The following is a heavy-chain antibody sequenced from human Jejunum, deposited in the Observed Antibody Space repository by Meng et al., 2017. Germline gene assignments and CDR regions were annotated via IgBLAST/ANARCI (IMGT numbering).Heavy chain of an antibody. D-gene: IGHD3-10*02. V-gene: IGHV3-74*01. J-gene: IGHJ4*02. Sequence: GGSLRLSCAASGFSFSSYWMHWVSQAPGKALVWVSHIKSEGTRASYADSVKGRFTISRDNAKNTLYLQMNSLRVEDTAVYYCVRSIFPYVFDYWGQGTLVTVSS. CDR3: VRSIFPYVFDY. CDR1: GFSFSSYW. CDR2: IKSEGTRA.